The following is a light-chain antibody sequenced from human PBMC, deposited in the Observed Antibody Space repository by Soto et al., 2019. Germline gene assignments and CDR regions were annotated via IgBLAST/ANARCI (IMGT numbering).Light chain of an antibody. CDR3: QRYKSAPT. J-gene: IGKJ3*01. CDR2: AAS. CDR1: QGISNY. Sequence: DIQMTQYPSSLSASVGDRVTITCRASQGISNYLAWYQQKPGKVPKLLIYAASTLQSGVPSRFSGSGSGTEFTLTISSLQPEDAATYYCQRYKSAPTFGPGTKVDIK. V-gene: IGKV1-27*01.